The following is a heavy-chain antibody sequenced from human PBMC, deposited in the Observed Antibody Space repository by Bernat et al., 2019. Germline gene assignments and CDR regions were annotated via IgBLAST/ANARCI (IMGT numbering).Heavy chain of an antibody. D-gene: IGHD6-19*01. CDR1: GFTFSSYA. CDR3: ARDDAVAGEGFDY. V-gene: IGHV3-23*01. J-gene: IGHJ4*02. Sequence: EVQLLESGGGLVQPGGSLRLSCAASGFTFSSYAMSWVRQAPGKGLEWVSAISGSGGSTYYADSVKGRFTISRDNSQNTLYLQMNSLRADDTAVYYCARDDAVAGEGFDYWGQGTLVTVSS. CDR2: ISGSGGST.